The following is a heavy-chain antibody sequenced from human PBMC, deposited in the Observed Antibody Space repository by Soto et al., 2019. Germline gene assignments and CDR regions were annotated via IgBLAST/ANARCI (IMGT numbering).Heavy chain of an antibody. D-gene: IGHD6-13*01. V-gene: IGHV4-59*08. CDR3: ARQYSSSWYWFDP. CDR1: GGSISSYY. CDR2: IYYSGST. J-gene: IGHJ5*02. Sequence: PSETLSLTCTVSGGSISSYYWSWIRQPPGKGLEWIGYIYYSGSTNYNPSHKSRVTISVDTSKNHFSLKLSSVTAADTAVYYCARQYSSSWYWFDPWGQGTLVTVSS.